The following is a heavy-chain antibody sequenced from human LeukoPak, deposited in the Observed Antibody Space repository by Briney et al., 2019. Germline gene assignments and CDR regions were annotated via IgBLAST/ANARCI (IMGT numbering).Heavy chain of an antibody. CDR3: ARHFGSEVYPVIDY. J-gene: IGHJ4*02. D-gene: IGHD2-8*01. CDR1: GGSISSYY. V-gene: IGHV4-59*08. CDR2: IYYSGST. Sequence: SETLSLTCTVSGGSISSYYWSWIRQPPGKGLEWIGYIYYSGSTNYNPSLKSRVTISLDTSQNQFSLKLSSVTAADTAVYYCARHFGSEVYPVIDYWGQGTLVTVSS.